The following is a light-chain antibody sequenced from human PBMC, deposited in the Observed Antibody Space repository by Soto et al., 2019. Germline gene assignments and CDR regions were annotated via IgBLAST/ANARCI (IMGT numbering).Light chain of an antibody. J-gene: IGKJ3*01. V-gene: IGKV3-20*01. CDR1: QSVSSSY. CDR2: GAS. Sequence: EIVLTQSPGTLSLSPGERATLSCRASQSVSSSYLAWYQQTPGQAPRLLIYGASSRAAGIPDRFSGSGSGTDFTLTISRREPEDFAVYYCQQYGSSPLFTFGPGTKVDIK. CDR3: QQYGSSPLFT.